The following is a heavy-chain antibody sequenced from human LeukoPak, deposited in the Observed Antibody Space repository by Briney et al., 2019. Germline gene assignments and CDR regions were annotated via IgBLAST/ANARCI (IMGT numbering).Heavy chain of an antibody. Sequence: ASVKVSCKASGYTFTGYYMHWVRQAPGQGLEWMGWINPNSGGTNYAQKFQGRVTMTRDTSISTAYMELSRLRSDDTAVYYCARDKYGSGSPKNYMDVWGKGTTVTISS. CDR3: ARDKYGSGSPKNYMDV. D-gene: IGHD3-10*01. CDR2: INPNSGGT. J-gene: IGHJ6*03. V-gene: IGHV1-2*02. CDR1: GYTFTGYY.